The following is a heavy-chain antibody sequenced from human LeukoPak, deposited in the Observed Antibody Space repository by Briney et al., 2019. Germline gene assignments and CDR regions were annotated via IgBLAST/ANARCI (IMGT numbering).Heavy chain of an antibody. CDR3: ARNILGYCSSTSCYGFDY. J-gene: IGHJ4*02. Sequence: ASVKVSCKASGYTFTSYYMHWVRQAPGQGLEWMGIINPSGGSTNYAQKFQGRVTITTDESTSTAYMELSSLRSEDTAVYYCARNILGYCSSTSCYGFDYWGQGTLVTVSS. CDR1: GYTFTSYY. D-gene: IGHD2-2*01. V-gene: IGHV1-46*01. CDR2: INPSGGST.